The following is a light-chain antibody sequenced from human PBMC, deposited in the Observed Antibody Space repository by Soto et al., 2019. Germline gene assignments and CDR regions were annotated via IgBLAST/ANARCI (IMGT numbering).Light chain of an antibody. CDR3: GSWDSSLSADV. CDR1: SSNIGGNS. Sequence: QSVMTQPPSVSAAPGQKVTISCSGSSSNIGGNSVSWDQQLPGTAPKLLIYDDNKRPSGIPDRFSGSKSGTSATLGITGFQTGDEADYYCGSWDSSLSADVFGTGTKLTVL. CDR2: DDN. J-gene: IGLJ1*01. V-gene: IGLV1-51*01.